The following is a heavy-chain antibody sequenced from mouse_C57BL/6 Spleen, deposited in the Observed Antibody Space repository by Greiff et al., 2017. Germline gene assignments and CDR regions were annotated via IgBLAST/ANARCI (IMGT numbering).Heavy chain of an antibody. CDR3: ASHYGRGNYAMDY. V-gene: IGHV1-9*01. J-gene: IGHJ4*01. CDR2: ILPGSGST. D-gene: IGHD1-1*01. CDR1: GYTFTGYW. Sequence: LQQSGASVKLSCKATGYTFTGYWIEWVKQRPGHGLEWIGEILPGSGSTNYNEKFKGKATFTADTSSNTAYMQLRSLTTEDSAIYYCASHYGRGNYAMDYWGQGTSVTVSS.